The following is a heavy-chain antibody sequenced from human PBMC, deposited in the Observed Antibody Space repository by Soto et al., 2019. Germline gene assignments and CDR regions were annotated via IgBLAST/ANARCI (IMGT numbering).Heavy chain of an antibody. CDR1: GFTFSSYG. CDR2: ISYDGSNK. CDR3: AKDAGIVVVTAKLDY. D-gene: IGHD2-21*02. J-gene: IGHJ4*02. V-gene: IGHV3-30*18. Sequence: GGSLRLSCAASGFTFSSYGMHWVRQAPGKGLEWVAVISYDGSNKYYADSVKGRFTIARDNSKNTLYLQMNSLRAEDTAVYYCAKDAGIVVVTAKLDYWGQGTLVTVSS.